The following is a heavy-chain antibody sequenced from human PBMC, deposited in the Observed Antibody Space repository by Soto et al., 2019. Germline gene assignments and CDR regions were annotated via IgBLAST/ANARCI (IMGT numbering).Heavy chain of an antibody. CDR1: GDSVSSSSVA. Sequence: SETLSLTCVISGDSVSSSSVAWNWVRQSPSRGLEWLGGTYYRSRWCSDFAVSVRGRIVINADTSKNQFSLQLNSVTPEDTAVYFCARSEEDSDYYYGLDVWGQGTTVTVSS. J-gene: IGHJ6*02. CDR2: TYYRSRWCS. D-gene: IGHD2-15*01. CDR3: ARSEEDSDYYYGLDV. V-gene: IGHV6-1*01.